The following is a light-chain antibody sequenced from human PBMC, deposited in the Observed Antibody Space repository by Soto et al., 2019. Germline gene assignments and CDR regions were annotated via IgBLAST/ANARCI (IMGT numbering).Light chain of an antibody. V-gene: IGKV3-11*01. CDR1: QSVSSN. J-gene: IGKJ1*01. CDR2: DAS. Sequence: ELVLTQSPATLSLSPWDTATLSCTASQSVSSNLALYQQKPGQAPRLLIYDASNRATGIPARFSGSGSGTDFTLTISRLEPEDFAIYYCQQYGSSPRTFCQGTKVDI. CDR3: QQYGSSPRT.